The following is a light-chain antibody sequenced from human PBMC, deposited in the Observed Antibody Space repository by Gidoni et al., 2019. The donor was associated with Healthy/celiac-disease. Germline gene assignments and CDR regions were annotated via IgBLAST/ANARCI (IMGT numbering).Light chain of an antibody. V-gene: IGKV1-39*01. Sequence: DIQMTQSPSSLSASVGDRVTITCRASQSISSYLNWYQQKPGKAPKLLIYAASSLQSGVPSRFSGSGSGTDFTLTISSLQPEDFATYYCQQSHRHFXQXTRLEIK. CDR1: QSISSY. CDR2: AAS. CDR3: QQSHRH. J-gene: IGKJ5*01.